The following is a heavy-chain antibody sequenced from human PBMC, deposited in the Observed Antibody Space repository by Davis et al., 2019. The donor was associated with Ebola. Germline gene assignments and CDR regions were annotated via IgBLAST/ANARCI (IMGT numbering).Heavy chain of an antibody. CDR3: AREGNGPRDSSGYPPDY. Sequence: GESLKISCAASGFTFSSYGMHWVRQAPGKGLEWVAVISHDGSNKYYADSVKGRFTISRDNSKNTLYLQMNSLRAEDTAVYYCAREGNGPRDSSGYPPDYWGQGTLVTVSS. CDR1: GFTFSSYG. CDR2: ISHDGSNK. J-gene: IGHJ4*02. D-gene: IGHD3-22*01. V-gene: IGHV3-30*03.